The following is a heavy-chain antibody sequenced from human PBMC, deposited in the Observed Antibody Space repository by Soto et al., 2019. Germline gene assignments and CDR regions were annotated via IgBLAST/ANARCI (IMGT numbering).Heavy chain of an antibody. D-gene: IGHD2-2*01. J-gene: IGHJ6*02. CDR3: ARDRLPGWGYCSSTSCYRKPYGMDV. Sequence: ASVKVSCKASGYTFTSYAMHWVRQAPGQRLEWMGWINAGNGNTKCSQKFQGRATITRDTSASTAYMELSSLRSEDTAVYYCARDRLPGWGYCSSTSCYRKPYGMDVWGQGTTVTVSS. CDR2: INAGNGNT. V-gene: IGHV1-3*01. CDR1: GYTFTSYA.